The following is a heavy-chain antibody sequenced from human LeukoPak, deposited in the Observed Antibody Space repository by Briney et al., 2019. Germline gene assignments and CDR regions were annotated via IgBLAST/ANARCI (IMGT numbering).Heavy chain of an antibody. CDR2: IYYTGHT. D-gene: IGHD2-15*01. CDR3: ARVRHHCSATSCYSGNGMDV. V-gene: IGHV4-59*01. CDR1: GGSINNYY. Sequence: SETLSLTCTVSGGSINNYYWSWIRLPPGEGLEYIGYIYYTGHTYYNPSLKSRVSISLDTSKNQFSLNLYSVTAADTAVYFCARVRHHCSATSCYSGNGMDVWGQGTTVTVSS. J-gene: IGHJ6*02.